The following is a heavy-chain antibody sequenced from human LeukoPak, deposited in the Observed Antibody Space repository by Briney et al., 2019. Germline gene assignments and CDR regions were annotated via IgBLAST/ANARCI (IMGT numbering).Heavy chain of an antibody. CDR1: GYTFTSYG. D-gene: IGHD2-15*01. CDR2: ISAYNGNT. J-gene: IGHJ6*02. V-gene: IGHV1-18*01. CDR3: ASNTPVVVVANSPHYYYGMDV. Sequence: ASVKVSCKASGYTFTSYGISWVRQAPGQGLGWMGWISAYNGNTNCAQKLQGRVTMTTDASTSTAYMELRSLRSDDTAVYYCASNTPVVVVANSPHYYYGMDVWGQGTTVTVSS.